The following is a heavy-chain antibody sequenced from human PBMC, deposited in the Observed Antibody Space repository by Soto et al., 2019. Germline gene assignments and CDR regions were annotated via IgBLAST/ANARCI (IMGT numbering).Heavy chain of an antibody. CDR2: SNSDGSST. V-gene: IGHV3-74*01. CDR1: GFTFSSYW. CDR3: ARFGVTIVRGVSRFDP. J-gene: IGHJ5*02. Sequence: EVQLVESGGGLVQPGGSLRLSCAASGFTFSSYWMHWVRQAPGKGLVWVSRSNSDGSSTSYADSVKGRFTISRDNAKNTMYLQMNILRAEDTAVYYCARFGVTIVRGVSRFDPWVQGTLVTVSS. D-gene: IGHD3-10*01.